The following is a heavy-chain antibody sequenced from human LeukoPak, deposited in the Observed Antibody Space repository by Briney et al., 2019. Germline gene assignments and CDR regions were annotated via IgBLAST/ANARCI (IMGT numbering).Heavy chain of an antibody. CDR3: ARAKRGLTDY. J-gene: IGHJ4*02. D-gene: IGHD2-8*01. Sequence: PGGSLRLSCAASGFTFRNYAIHWVRQPPGKGLDWVAVISYDGNHTFYADSVKGRFAISRDNSKDTLFLHMNSLRADDTAIYYCARAKRGLTDYWGQGTLVTVSS. CDR1: GFTFRNYA. CDR2: ISYDGNHT. V-gene: IGHV3-30*09.